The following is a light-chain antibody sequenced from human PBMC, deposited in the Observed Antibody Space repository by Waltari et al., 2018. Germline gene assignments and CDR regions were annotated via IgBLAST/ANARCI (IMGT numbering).Light chain of an antibody. CDR1: ALXXXX. Sequence: SYELTQPPSVSVSPGQTXRITCSGDALXXXXXXXNEKRAGQAPVLDIYEDSKRPSRIPERFSGSSSGTMATLTISGAQVEDEGDYYCYSTDISGNQRVFGGGTKLTVL. V-gene: IGLV3-10*01. J-gene: IGLJ2*01. CDR3: YSTDISGNQRV. CDR2: EDS.